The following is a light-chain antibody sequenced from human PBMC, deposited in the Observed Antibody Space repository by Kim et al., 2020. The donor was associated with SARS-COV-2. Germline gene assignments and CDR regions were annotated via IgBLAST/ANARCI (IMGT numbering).Light chain of an antibody. CDR2: SND. Sequence: SCAASSPNHGSNLVHWSPHPPGTAPNLLIYSNDYRPSGVPARFSGSKSGTSASLAISGLQSEDEADYYCVAWDASLNGSVFGGGTQLTVL. V-gene: IGLV1-44*01. CDR3: VAWDASLNGSV. CDR1: SPNHGSNL. J-gene: IGLJ3*02.